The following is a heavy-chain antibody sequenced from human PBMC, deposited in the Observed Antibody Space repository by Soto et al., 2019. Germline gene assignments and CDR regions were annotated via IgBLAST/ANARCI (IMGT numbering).Heavy chain of an antibody. D-gene: IGHD3-16*02. CDR3: ARTATYDYVWGDYRYFFDH. V-gene: IGHV3-23*01. Sequence: GGSLRLSCVAPGFPFNTHGMAWVRQAPGKGLEWVSGISGGGDRTQYADGVKGRFTISRDNSKNTVDLQMTSLRAEDTATYYCARTATYDYVWGDYRYFFDHWGQGTVVTVSS. CDR1: GFPFNTHG. J-gene: IGHJ4*02. CDR2: ISGGGDRT.